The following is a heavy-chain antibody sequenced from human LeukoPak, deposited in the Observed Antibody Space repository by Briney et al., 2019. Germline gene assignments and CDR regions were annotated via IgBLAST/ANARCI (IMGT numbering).Heavy chain of an antibody. Sequence: SETLSLTCAVYGGSFSGYYWSWIRQPPGKGLEWIGEINHSGSTNYNPSLKSRVTISIDTSKNQFSLKLSSVTAADTAVYYCARHLLRTSTSFDYWDQGNLVTVSS. CDR1: GGSFSGYY. V-gene: IGHV4-34*01. J-gene: IGHJ4*02. D-gene: IGHD1-14*01. CDR3: ARHLLRTSTSFDY. CDR2: INHSGST.